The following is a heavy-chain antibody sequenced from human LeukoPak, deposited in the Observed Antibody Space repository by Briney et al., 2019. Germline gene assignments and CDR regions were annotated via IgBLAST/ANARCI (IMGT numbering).Heavy chain of an antibody. V-gene: IGHV3-74*01. Sequence: GGSLRLSCAASGFTFSSYWMHWVRQAPGKGLVWVSRINSDGSSTSYADSVKGRFTISRDNAKNTLYLQMNSLRAEDTAVYYCARGSGYDSNYYYYMDVWGKGTTVTASS. D-gene: IGHD5-12*01. CDR3: ARGSGYDSNYYYYMDV. J-gene: IGHJ6*03. CDR2: INSDGSST. CDR1: GFTFSSYW.